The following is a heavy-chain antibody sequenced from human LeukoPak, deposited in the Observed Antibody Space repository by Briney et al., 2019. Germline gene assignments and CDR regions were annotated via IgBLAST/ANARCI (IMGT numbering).Heavy chain of an antibody. CDR1: GDTFSRYV. J-gene: IGHJ4*02. CDR3: ATNLEDTAVGY. D-gene: IGHD5-18*01. CDR2: ITPLFGTR. V-gene: IGHV1-69*01. Sequence: ASVKVSCKASGDTFSRYVISWVRQAPGQGFEWMGEITPLFGTRKYAQNLQNRVTITADESVSSAYLELSGLRSDDTAVYFCATNLEDTAVGYWGQGTQVTVSS.